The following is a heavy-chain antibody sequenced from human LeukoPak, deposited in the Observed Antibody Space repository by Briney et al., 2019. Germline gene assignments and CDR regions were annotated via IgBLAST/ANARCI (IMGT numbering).Heavy chain of an antibody. CDR1: GFTFSSYG. V-gene: IGHV3-33*01. J-gene: IGHJ4*02. CDR2: FWYDGSKK. Sequence: GRSLRVSCAASGFTFSSYGMHWVRQGPGKGLEGVAVFWYDGSKKYYADSLQGRFTNSRDISKKTLYLQMASLRVEDTAVYYCTIDAGLCVHDCWGQGTLVTVSS. CDR3: TIDAGLCVHDC. D-gene: IGHD2-21*01.